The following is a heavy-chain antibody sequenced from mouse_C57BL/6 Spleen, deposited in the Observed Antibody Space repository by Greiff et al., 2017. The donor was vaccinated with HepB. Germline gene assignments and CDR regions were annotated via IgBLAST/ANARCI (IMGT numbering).Heavy chain of an antibody. V-gene: IGHV1-62-2*01. CDR3: ARHEERRFTTVVAGAMDY. Sequence: QVQLQQSGAELVKPGASVKLSCKASGYTFTEYTIHWVKQRSGQGLEWIGWFYPGSGSIKYNEKFKDKATLTADKSSSTVYMELSRLTSEDSAVYFCARHEERRFTTVVAGAMDYWGQGTSVTVSS. D-gene: IGHD1-1*01. CDR2: FYPGSGSI. CDR1: GYTFTEYT. J-gene: IGHJ4*01.